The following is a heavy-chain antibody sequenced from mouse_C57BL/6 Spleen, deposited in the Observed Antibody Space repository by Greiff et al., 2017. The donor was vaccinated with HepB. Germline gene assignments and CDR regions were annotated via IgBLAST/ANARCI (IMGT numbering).Heavy chain of an antibody. D-gene: IGHD2-2*01. CDR3: ARGYDDAMDY. Sequence: VKLMESGGGLVKPGGSLKLSCAASGFTFSDYGMHWVRQAPEKGLEWVAYISSGSSTIYYADTVKGRFTISRDNAKNTLFLQMTSLRSEDTAMYYCARGYDDAMDYWGQGTSVTVSS. CDR2: ISSGSSTI. CDR1: GFTFSDYG. J-gene: IGHJ4*01. V-gene: IGHV5-17*01.